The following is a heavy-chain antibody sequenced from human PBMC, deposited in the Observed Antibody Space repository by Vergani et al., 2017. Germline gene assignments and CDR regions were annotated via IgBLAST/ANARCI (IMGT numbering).Heavy chain of an antibody. V-gene: IGHV5-51*01. CDR3: ARVQYSSGSERNWFDP. J-gene: IGHJ5*02. D-gene: IGHD6-19*01. CDR2: IYPGDSDT. Sequence: EVQLVQSGAEVKKPGESLKISCKGSGYSFTSYWIGWVRQMPGKGLEWMGIIYPGDSDTRYSPSFQGQVTFSADKSISTAYLQWSSLKASDTAMYYCARVQYSSGSERNWFDPWGQGTLVTVSS. CDR1: GYSFTSYW.